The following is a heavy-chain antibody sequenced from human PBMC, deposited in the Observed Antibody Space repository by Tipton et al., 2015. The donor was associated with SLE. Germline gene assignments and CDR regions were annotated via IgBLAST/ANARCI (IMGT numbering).Heavy chain of an antibody. D-gene: IGHD6-25*01. J-gene: IGHJ4*02. CDR2: IFASGST. V-gene: IGHV4-4*07. CDR1: GDSMNNYY. Sequence: GLVKPSQTLSLTCSVSGDSMNNYYWSWIRQPAGKALEWIGRIFASGSTNYNPSLKGRMSISVDTSNNEFSLKLSSVTAADTAVYFCARQDLGRAATLTFDIWGLGTLVTVSS. CDR3: ARQDLGRAATLTFDI.